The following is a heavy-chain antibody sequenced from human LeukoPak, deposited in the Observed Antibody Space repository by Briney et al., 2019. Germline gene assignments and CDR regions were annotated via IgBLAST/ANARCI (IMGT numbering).Heavy chain of an antibody. Sequence: GGSLRLSCAASGFTVSSNYMSWVRQAPGKGLEWVSVIYSGGSTYYADSVKGRFTISRDKSKNTLYLKMNSLRAEDTAVYYCARENIAAEGNFDYWGQGTLVTVSS. CDR2: IYSGGST. CDR1: GFTVSSNY. D-gene: IGHD6-13*01. J-gene: IGHJ4*02. CDR3: ARENIAAEGNFDY. V-gene: IGHV3-53*01.